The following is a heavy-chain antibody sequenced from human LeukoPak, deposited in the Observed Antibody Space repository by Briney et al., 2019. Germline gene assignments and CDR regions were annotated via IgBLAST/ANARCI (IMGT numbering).Heavy chain of an antibody. Sequence: VGSPRLSCAASGFTFSTYSMSWVRQSPGKGLEWVSYITTSSSTISYADSVKGRFTISRDSAKNSLYLQMNSLRDEDTAVYYCARDHNYAFDYWGQGTLVTVSS. D-gene: IGHD5-24*01. CDR3: ARDHNYAFDY. J-gene: IGHJ4*02. V-gene: IGHV3-48*02. CDR1: GFTFSTYS. CDR2: ITTSSSTI.